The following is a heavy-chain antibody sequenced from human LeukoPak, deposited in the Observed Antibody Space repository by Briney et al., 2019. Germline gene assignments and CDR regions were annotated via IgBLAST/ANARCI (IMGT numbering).Heavy chain of an antibody. D-gene: IGHD3-22*01. J-gene: IGHJ4*02. CDR1: GFPFSSHW. CDR3: ARAPSYYYDSSGYYYN. CDR2: ISSSSSYI. Sequence: GGSLRLSCAASGFPFSSHWMTWVRQTPGKGLEWVSSISSSSSYIYYADSVKGRFTISRDNAKNSLYLQMNSLRAEDTAVYYCARAPSYYYDSSGYYYNWGQGTLVTVSS. V-gene: IGHV3-21*01.